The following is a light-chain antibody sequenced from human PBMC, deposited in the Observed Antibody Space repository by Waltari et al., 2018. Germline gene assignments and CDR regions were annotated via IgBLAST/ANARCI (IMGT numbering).Light chain of an antibody. Sequence: EIVLTQSPATLSLSPGERATLSCRASQNIGSYLAWYQQKPGQPPRVLIYDASTRATGIPARFSGSGSGADFALTISSLEPDDFAVYYCQQSSNWPRTFGQGTKLEIK. V-gene: IGKV3-11*01. CDR1: QNIGSY. J-gene: IGKJ2*01. CDR2: DAS. CDR3: QQSSNWPRT.